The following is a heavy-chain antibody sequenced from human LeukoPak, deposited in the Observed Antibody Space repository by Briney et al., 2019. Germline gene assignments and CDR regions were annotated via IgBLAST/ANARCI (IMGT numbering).Heavy chain of an antibody. J-gene: IGHJ6*03. CDR1: GYTFTSYD. CDR2: MNPNSGNT. D-gene: IGHD3-3*01. Sequence: ASVKVSCKASGYTFTSYDINWVRQAPGQGLEWMGWMNPNSGNTGYAQKFQGRVTITRNTSISTAYMELSSLRSEDTAVYYCARGGLYDFWSGPSHHYMDVWGKGTTVTVSS. CDR3: ARGGLYDFWSGPSHHYMDV. V-gene: IGHV1-8*03.